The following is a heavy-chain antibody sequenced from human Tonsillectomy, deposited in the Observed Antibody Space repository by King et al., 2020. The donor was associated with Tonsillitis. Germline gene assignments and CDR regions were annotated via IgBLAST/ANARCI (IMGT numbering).Heavy chain of an antibody. J-gene: IGHJ3*02. CDR1: GFTFGDYG. CDR3: AGDFSSGYYINDAFDI. Sequence: VQLVESGGGVVRPGGPLRLSCAASGFTFGDYGMSWVRQAPGKGLEWVSGINWNGGSTGYADSVKGRFTISRDNAKNSLYLQMNSLRAEDTALYYCAGDFSSGYYINDAFDIWGQGTMVTVSS. D-gene: IGHD3-22*01. CDR2: INWNGGST. V-gene: IGHV3-20*04.